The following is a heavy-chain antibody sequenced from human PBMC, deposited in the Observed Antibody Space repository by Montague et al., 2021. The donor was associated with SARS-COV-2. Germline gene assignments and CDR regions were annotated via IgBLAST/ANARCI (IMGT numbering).Heavy chain of an antibody. CDR3: ARGIRITMVRGVTIDY. CDR2: ISSSSSYI. D-gene: IGHD3-10*01. Sequence: SLRLSCAASGFTFSSYSMNWVRQAPGKGLEWVSSISSSSSYIYYADSVKGRFTISRDNAKNSLYQQMNSLRAEDTAVYYCARGIRITMVRGVTIDYWGQGTLVTVSS. J-gene: IGHJ4*02. CDR1: GFTFSSYS. V-gene: IGHV3-21*01.